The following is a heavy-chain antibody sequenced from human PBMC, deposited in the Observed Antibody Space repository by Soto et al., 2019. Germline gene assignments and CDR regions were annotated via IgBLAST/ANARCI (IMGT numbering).Heavy chain of an antibody. CDR3: GRHRGSAPVDY. Sequence: QLQLQESGPGLSKPSETLSHTCTVSGGSITSRSYYWGWIRQTPGKGMEWIGSMYYNGITYYNPSLKSRVTISGDTSKNQFSLKLSSVTAADTAAYYCGRHRGSAPVDYWGQGTLVTVSS. CDR1: GGSITSRSYY. CDR2: MYYNGIT. J-gene: IGHJ4*02. D-gene: IGHD5-12*01. V-gene: IGHV4-39*01.